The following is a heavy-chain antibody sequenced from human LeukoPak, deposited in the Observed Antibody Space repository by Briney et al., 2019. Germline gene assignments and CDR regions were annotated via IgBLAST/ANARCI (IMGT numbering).Heavy chain of an antibody. J-gene: IGHJ6*01. CDR3: ARAVYCGSYCFSNYHDVMEV. Sequence: ASVKVSCKASGYTFTGYYLHWVRQAPGQGLEWMGWINLNSGDTSYARRVQGRVTLTGDTAISTAYMELTSLRSDGTAVYYCARAVYCGSYCFSNYHDVMEVWGQGTTATASS. CDR2: INLNSGDT. V-gene: IGHV1-2*02. D-gene: IGHD2-21*01. CDR1: GYTFTGYY.